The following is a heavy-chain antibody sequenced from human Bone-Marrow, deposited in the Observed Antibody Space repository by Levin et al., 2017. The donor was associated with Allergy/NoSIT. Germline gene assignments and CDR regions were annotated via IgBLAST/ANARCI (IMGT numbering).Heavy chain of an antibody. V-gene: IGHV3-53*01. CDR3: AGKYRVATGYYGLDV. CDR1: GFIITNNY. Sequence: GGSLRLSCEVSGFIITNNYMSWHRQAPGKGLEWVSVIYSSGGTYYADSVKGRFTISRDKSKNMLFLQMDSLRVDDTAVYYWAGKYRVATGYYGLDVWGQGITVIVSS. D-gene: IGHD5-12*01. CDR2: IYSSGGT. J-gene: IGHJ6*02.